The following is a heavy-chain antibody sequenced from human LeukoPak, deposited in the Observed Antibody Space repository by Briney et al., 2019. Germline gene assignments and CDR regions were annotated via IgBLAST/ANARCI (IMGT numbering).Heavy chain of an antibody. J-gene: IGHJ6*02. CDR3: ARCGGYCSGGSCYYYYYGMDV. V-gene: IGHV4-59*01. CDR2: IYYSGST. D-gene: IGHD2-15*01. Sequence: PSETLSLTCTVSGGSISSYYWSWIRQPPGKGLEWIGYIYYSGSTNYNPSLKSRVTISVDTSKNQFSLKLSSVTAADTAVYYCARCGGYCSGGSCYYYYYGMDVWGQGTTVTVSS. CDR1: GGSISSYY.